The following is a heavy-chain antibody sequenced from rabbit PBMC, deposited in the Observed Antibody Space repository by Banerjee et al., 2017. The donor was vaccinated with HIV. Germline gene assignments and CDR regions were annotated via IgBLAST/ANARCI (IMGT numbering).Heavy chain of an antibody. CDR3: AREGSAWGEFNL. Sequence: QEQLEESGGDLVQPEGSLTLTCTASGFSLSNNYVMCWVRQAPGKGLEWIACINTSSGNTVYASWAKGRFTISKTSSTTVTLQMTSLTAADTATYFCAREGSAWGEFNLWGQGTLVTVS. V-gene: IGHV1S45*01. D-gene: IGHD4-1*01. CDR2: INTSSGNT. J-gene: IGHJ4*01. CDR1: GFSLSNNYV.